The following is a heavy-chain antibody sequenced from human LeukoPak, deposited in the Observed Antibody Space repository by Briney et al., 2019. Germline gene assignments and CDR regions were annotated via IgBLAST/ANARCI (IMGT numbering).Heavy chain of an antibody. D-gene: IGHD2-15*01. Sequence: PSETLSLTCTVSGGSISSYYWSWIRQPPGKGLEWIGYIYYSGSTNYNPSLKSRVTISVDTSKNQFSLKLSSVTAADTAVCYCAREVRGSPPTPYYYYYMDVWGKGTTVTVSS. CDR1: GGSISSYY. J-gene: IGHJ6*03. V-gene: IGHV4-59*01. CDR3: AREVRGSPPTPYYYYYMDV. CDR2: IYYSGST.